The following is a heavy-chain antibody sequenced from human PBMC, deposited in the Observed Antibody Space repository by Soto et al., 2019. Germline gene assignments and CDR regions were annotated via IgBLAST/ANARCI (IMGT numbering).Heavy chain of an antibody. CDR1: RGSISSYY. D-gene: IGHD2-15*01. Sequence: SETLSLTCTVSRGSISSYYWSWIRQPPGKGLEWIGYISYSGNTNYNASLKNRVNISVDTSKNQFSMKVTSVTAADKAEYYCTTNQRRATPRLGYCSGGSCSDYYYYYMDVWGKGTTVTVSS. V-gene: IGHV4-59*01. CDR2: ISYSGNT. J-gene: IGHJ6*03. CDR3: TTNQRRATPRLGYCSGGSCSDYYYYYMDV.